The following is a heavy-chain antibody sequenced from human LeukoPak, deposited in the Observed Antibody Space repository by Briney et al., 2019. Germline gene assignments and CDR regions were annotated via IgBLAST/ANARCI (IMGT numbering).Heavy chain of an antibody. CDR3: ARDQSIHPYPEVILDF. CDR1: GFMFSNHW. Sequence: GGSLRLSCAASGFMFSNHWMTWVRQAPGKGLEWVANIKQDGSETYYMDYVKGRFTISRDNAKNSLHLQMYSLRAEDTAVYYCARDQSIHPYPEVILDFWGQGALVTVSS. D-gene: IGHD3-10*01. V-gene: IGHV3-7*01. J-gene: IGHJ4*02. CDR2: IKQDGSET.